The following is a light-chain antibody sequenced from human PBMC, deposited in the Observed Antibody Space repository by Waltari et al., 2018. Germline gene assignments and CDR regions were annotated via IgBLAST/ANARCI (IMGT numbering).Light chain of an antibody. J-gene: IGLJ2*01. Sequence: SYERTQPPSVSVSPGQTASITCSGDKLGDKYVSWYQLKPGQSPVLVIYQDSQRPSGIPERFSGSNSGNTATLTISGTQAMDEADYYCQAWDSSTVVFGGGTKLTVL. CDR2: QDS. CDR3: QAWDSSTVV. CDR1: KLGDKY. V-gene: IGLV3-1*01.